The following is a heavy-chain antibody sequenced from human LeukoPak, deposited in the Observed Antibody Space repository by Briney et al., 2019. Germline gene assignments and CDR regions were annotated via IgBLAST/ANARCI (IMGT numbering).Heavy chain of an antibody. J-gene: IGHJ4*02. CDR2: IIPIFGTA. CDR1: GGTFSSYA. CDR3: VLILPGVVTGGYFDY. D-gene: IGHD3-3*01. Sequence: ASVKVSCKASGGTFSSYAISWVRQAPGQGLEWMGGIIPIFGTANYAQKFQGRVTITTDESTSTAYMELSSLRSEDTAVYYCVLILPGVVTGGYFDYWGQGTLVTVSS. V-gene: IGHV1-69*05.